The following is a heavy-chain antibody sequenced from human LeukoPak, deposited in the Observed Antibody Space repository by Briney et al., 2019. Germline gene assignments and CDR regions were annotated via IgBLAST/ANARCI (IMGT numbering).Heavy chain of an antibody. CDR1: GGSFSGYY. Sequence: PSETLSLTCAVYGGSFSGYYWSWIRQPPGKGLEWIGEINHSGSTNYNPSLKSRVTISVDTSKNQFSLKLSSVTAADTAVYYCARVRYSSGRYNRHGMDVWGQGTTVTVSS. CDR3: ARVRYSSGRYNRHGMDV. J-gene: IGHJ6*02. D-gene: IGHD6-19*01. V-gene: IGHV4-34*01. CDR2: INHSGST.